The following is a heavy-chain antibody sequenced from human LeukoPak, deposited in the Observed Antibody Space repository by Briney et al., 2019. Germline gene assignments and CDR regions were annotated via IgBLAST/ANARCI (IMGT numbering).Heavy chain of an antibody. J-gene: IGHJ6*03. CDR3: ARVGQLAVRPATQGNHYDSSGSYVGHFQKSGYYYYYYMDV. Sequence: SVTLSLTCNVYGGSFSDYYWTWIRQPPGKGLEWIGEINDGGSTKYNPSLDSRVTISLDASRNYFSLKLSSVTAADAAAYYCARVGQLAVRPATQGNHYDSSGSYVGHFQKSGYYYYYYMDVWGSGTTVTVSS. V-gene: IGHV4-34*01. CDR1: GGSFSDYY. CDR2: INDGGST. D-gene: IGHD3-22*01.